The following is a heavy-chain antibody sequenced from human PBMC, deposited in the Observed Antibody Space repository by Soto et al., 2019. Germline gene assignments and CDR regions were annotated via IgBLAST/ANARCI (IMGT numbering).Heavy chain of an antibody. V-gene: IGHV4-39*07. CDR1: GGSISSSSYY. CDR2: INHSGST. D-gene: IGHD7-27*01. J-gene: IGHJ4*02. CDR3: ARGWGRIFDY. Sequence: SETLSLTCTVSGGSISSSSYYWGWIRQPPGKGLEWIGEINHSGSTNYNPSLESRVTISVDPSKNQFSLKLSSVTAADTAVYYCARGWGRIFDYWGQGTLVTVSS.